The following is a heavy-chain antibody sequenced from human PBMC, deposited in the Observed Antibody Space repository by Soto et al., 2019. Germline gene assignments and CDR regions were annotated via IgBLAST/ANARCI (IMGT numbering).Heavy chain of an antibody. V-gene: IGHV1-58*01. J-gene: IGHJ4*02. CDR2: IVVGSGNT. D-gene: IGHD3-9*01. Sequence: GASVKVSCKASGLTFTSSAVQWVRQARGQRLEWIGWIVVGSGNTNYAQKFQERVTITRDMSTSTAYMELSSLRSEDTAVYYCAAVQLAEYFDWFWFDYWGQGTLVTVSS. CDR1: GLTFTSSA. CDR3: AAVQLAEYFDWFWFDY.